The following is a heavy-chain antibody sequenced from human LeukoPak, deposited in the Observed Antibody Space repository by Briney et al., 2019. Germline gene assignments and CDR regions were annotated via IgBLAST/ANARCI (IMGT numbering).Heavy chain of an antibody. CDR1: GLTFSSHW. V-gene: IGHV3-74*01. CDR2: ITNDGSST. J-gene: IGHJ4*02. CDR3: ARGPAYSSSWYFDY. Sequence: GGSLRLSCAASGLTFSSHWMHWVRQAPGKGLVWVSRITNDGSSTTYADSVKGRFTISRDNAKNMLYLQVNSLRAEDTAVYYCARGPAYSSSWYFDYWGQGTLVTVSS. D-gene: IGHD6-13*01.